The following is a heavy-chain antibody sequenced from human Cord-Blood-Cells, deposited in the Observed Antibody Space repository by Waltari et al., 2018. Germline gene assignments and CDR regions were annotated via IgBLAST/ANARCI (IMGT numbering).Heavy chain of an antibody. Sequence: QVQLVESGGGVVQPGRSLRRSCAASGFTFSSYAMHWVRQAPGKGLEWVAVISYDGSNKYYADSVKGRFTISRDNSKNTLYLQMNSLRAEDTAVYYCARDQNRADLWFGEFDYWGQGTLVTVSS. CDR2: ISYDGSNK. CDR1: GFTFSSYA. J-gene: IGHJ4*02. V-gene: IGHV3-30*04. CDR3: ARDQNRADLWFGEFDY. D-gene: IGHD3-10*01.